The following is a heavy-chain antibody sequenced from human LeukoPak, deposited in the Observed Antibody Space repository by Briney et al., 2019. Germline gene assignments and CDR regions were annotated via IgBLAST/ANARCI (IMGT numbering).Heavy chain of an antibody. J-gene: IGHJ6*02. CDR2: IYYSGST. V-gene: IGHV4-30-4*01. Sequence: SETLSLTCTVSGGSISSGDYYWSWIRQPPGKGLEWIGYIYYSGSTYYNPSLKSRVTISVDTSKNQFSLKLSSVTAADTAVYYCARDRTRTISYGMDVWGQGTTVTVSS. CDR3: ARDRTRTISYGMDV. CDR1: GGSISSGDYY. D-gene: IGHD2-2*01.